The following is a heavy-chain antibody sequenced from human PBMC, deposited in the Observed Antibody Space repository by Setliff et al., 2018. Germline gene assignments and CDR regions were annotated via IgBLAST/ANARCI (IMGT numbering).Heavy chain of an antibody. J-gene: IGHJ4*02. CDR3: ARGRNVAARLLDS. D-gene: IGHD6-6*01. V-gene: IGHV4-61*10. CDR1: GGSLSSGPYY. Sequence: SETLSLTCTVSGGSLSSGPYYWTWVRQPAGKGLEWIGHIYSTETTNYNPSLKSRVTISVDTSKHQISLKLNSVTAADTAMYYCARGRNVAARLLDSWGQGTLVTVSS. CDR2: IYSTETT.